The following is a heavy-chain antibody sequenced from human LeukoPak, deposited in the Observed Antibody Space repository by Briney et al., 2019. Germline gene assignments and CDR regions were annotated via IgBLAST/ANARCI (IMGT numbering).Heavy chain of an antibody. V-gene: IGHV4-30-4*08. CDR2: IYYSGST. Sequence: SETLSLTCTVSGGSISSGDYYWRWFRQPPGKGLEWIGYIYYSGSTYYNPSLKSRVTISVDTSKNQFSLKLSSVTAADTAVYYCARDGVTTGGYWGQGTLVTVSS. CDR1: GGSISSGDYY. J-gene: IGHJ4*02. D-gene: IGHD4-11*01. CDR3: ARDGVTTGGY.